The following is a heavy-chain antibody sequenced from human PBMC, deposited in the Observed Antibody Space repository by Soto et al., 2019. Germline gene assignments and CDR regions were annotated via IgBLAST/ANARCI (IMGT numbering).Heavy chain of an antibody. CDR3: ARASITIFGVVGVWFDP. V-gene: IGHV1-18*01. J-gene: IGHJ5*02. D-gene: IGHD3-3*01. CDR1: GYTFTSYG. CDR2: ISAYNGNT. Sequence: ASVKVSCKASGYTFTSYGISWVRQAPGQGLEWMGWISAYNGNTNYAQKLQGRVTMTTDTSTSTAYMELRSLRSDDTAVYYCARASITIFGVVGVWFDPWGHGTLVTVSS.